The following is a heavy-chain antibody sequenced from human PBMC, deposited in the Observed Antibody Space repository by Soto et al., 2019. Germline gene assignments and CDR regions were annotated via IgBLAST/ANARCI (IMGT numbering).Heavy chain of an antibody. Sequence: QVQLVESGGGVVQPGRSLRLSCAASGFTFSSYGMHWVRQAPGKGLEWVAVIWYDGSNKYYADSVKGRFTISRDNSKNTLYLQMNSLRAEDTAVYYCAGTRRTAPFDPWGQGTLVTVSS. J-gene: IGHJ5*02. CDR3: AGTRRTAPFDP. D-gene: IGHD2-2*01. V-gene: IGHV3-33*01. CDR1: GFTFSSYG. CDR2: IWYDGSNK.